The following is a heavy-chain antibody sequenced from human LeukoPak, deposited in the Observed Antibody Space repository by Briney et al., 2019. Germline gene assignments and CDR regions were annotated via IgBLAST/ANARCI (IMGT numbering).Heavy chain of an antibody. J-gene: IGHJ4*02. V-gene: IGHV4-39*01. Sequence: SETLSLTCTVSGDSISSSNYYWGWIRQPPGKGLEWIGNIHYSGNTYYDPSLKSRVTISVDTSKNQFSLRLNSVTAADTAVYYCARHVDWILREYQPTYFDYWGQGTLVTVSS. CDR2: IHYSGNT. CDR3: ARHVDWILREYQPTYFDY. D-gene: IGHD2-2*03. CDR1: GDSISSSNYY.